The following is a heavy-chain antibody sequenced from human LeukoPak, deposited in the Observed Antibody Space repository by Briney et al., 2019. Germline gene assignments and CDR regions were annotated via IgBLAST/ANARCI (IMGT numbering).Heavy chain of an antibody. J-gene: IGHJ4*02. CDR2: ISGSGDST. D-gene: IGHD3-3*01. V-gene: IGHV3-23*01. CDR1: GFNFSNYD. CDR3: AKRLSFGVAIGDFDY. Sequence: GGSLRLSCAASGFNFSNYDMSWVRQAPGKGLEWVSAISGSGDSTYYADSVKGRFTISRDSSMETLYLQMNSLRAEDTATYFCAKRLSFGVAIGDFDYWGQGTLVTVSS.